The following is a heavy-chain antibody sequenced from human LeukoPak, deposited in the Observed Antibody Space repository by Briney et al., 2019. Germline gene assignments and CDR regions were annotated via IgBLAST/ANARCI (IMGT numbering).Heavy chain of an antibody. CDR1: GCTFSSYA. V-gene: IGHV3-23*01. Sequence: GGSLRLSCAASGCTFSSYAMSWVRQAPGKGLEWVSGISDSGPGTHYADSVKGRFTHSRDNSTNTLYMQVNSLRADDAAVYYCARKGSSSGGPNFDFRGQGTLVTVSS. CDR3: ARKGSSSGGPNFDF. J-gene: IGHJ4*02. D-gene: IGHD6-6*01. CDR2: ISDSGPGT.